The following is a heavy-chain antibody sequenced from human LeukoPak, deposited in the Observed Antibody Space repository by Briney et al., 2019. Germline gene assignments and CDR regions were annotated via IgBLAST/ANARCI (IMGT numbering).Heavy chain of an antibody. CDR3: ALTYYYDSSGYSDI. V-gene: IGHV4-39*07. Sequence: SETLSLTCTVSGGSISSSSYYWAWIRQPPGKGLEWIGSIHYSGSTYYNPSLQSRVTISIDTSKNQFSLKLRFVTAADTAVYYCALTYYYDSSGYSDIWGQGTMVTVSS. J-gene: IGHJ3*02. CDR1: GGSISSSSYY. CDR2: IHYSGST. D-gene: IGHD3-22*01.